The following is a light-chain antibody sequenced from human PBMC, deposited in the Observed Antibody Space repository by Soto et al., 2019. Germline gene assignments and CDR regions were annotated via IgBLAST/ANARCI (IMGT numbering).Light chain of an antibody. CDR1: QSVSSNF. CDR3: QQYVNSPYT. J-gene: IGKJ2*01. CDR2: GAS. Sequence: EIVLTQSPGTLSLSPGERGTLSCRASQSVSSNFLAWYQQKPGQAPRLLIYGASSRATGIPDRFSGSGSGTDFTLTISRLEPEDFAVYYCQQYVNSPYTFVQGTKLEIK. V-gene: IGKV3-20*01.